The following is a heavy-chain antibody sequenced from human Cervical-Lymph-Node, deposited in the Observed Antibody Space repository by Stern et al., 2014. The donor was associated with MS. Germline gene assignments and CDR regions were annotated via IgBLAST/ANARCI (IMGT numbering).Heavy chain of an antibody. CDR1: GFTFGDYN. J-gene: IGHJ4*02. V-gene: IGHV3-69-1*01. Sequence: EVQLVESGGGLVKPGGSLRLSCAASGFTFGDYNMNWVRQAPGTGLESVSSITSSGDVHYADSVKGRFTISRDNPKNSLYLHMNSLTAEDTAVYYCARDPAGYYDNSRYFNVWGQGTLVTVSS. CDR3: ARDPAGYYDNSRYFNV. CDR2: ITSSGDV. D-gene: IGHD3-22*01.